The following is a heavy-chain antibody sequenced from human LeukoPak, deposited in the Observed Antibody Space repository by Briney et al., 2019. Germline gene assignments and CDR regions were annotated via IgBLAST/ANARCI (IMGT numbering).Heavy chain of an antibody. CDR2: FFLKGST. D-gene: IGHD3-22*01. Sequence: SETLSLTCTVSGYSITSAYYWGWIRQPPGKGLEWIGSFFLKGSTYYNPSLKSRVTISVDTSKNQFSLKLSSVTAADTAVYYCARLAVYYYDSSGYYYRTAHFDYWGQGTLVTVSS. CDR1: GYSITSAYY. V-gene: IGHV4-38-2*02. CDR3: ARLAVYYYDSSGYYYRTAHFDY. J-gene: IGHJ4*02.